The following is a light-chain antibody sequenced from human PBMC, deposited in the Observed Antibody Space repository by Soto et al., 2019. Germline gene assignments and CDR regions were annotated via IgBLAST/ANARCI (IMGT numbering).Light chain of an antibody. V-gene: IGLV1-40*01. CDR3: QSYDNSLGGLV. CDR2: GNS. J-gene: IGLJ2*01. Sequence: QSVLTQPPSVSGAPGQRVTISCTGSSSNIGAVYDVHWYQQLPGRAPKLLIYGNSNRPSGVPDRFSGSKSGSSASLAITGLQAEDEAHYHCQSYDNSLGGLVFGGGTKLTVL. CDR1: SSNIGAVYD.